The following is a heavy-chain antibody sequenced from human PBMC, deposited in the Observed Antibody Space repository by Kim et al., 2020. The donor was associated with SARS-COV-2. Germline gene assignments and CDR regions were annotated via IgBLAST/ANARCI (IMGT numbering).Heavy chain of an antibody. V-gene: IGHV3-15*01. Sequence: YAAHVKARFTISRDNSKNTLYLKMNSLKTEDTAVYYCTTDGYYGAGSYYSWGQGTLVTVSS. J-gene: IGHJ4*02. CDR3: TTDGYYGAGSYYS. D-gene: IGHD3-10*01.